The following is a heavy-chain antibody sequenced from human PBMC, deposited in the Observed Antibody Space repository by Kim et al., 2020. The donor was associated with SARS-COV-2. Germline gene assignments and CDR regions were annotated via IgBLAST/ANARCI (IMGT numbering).Heavy chain of an antibody. D-gene: IGHD4-17*01. CDR3: ARDIWDYGDHGWFDP. Sequence: SETLSLTCTVSGGSISSYYWSWIRQPPGKGLEWIGYIYYSGSTNYNPSLKSRVTISVDTSKNQFSLKLSSVTAADTAVYYCARDIWDYGDHGWFDPWGQGTLVTVSS. CDR1: GGSISSYY. V-gene: IGHV4-59*01. CDR2: IYYSGST. J-gene: IGHJ5*02.